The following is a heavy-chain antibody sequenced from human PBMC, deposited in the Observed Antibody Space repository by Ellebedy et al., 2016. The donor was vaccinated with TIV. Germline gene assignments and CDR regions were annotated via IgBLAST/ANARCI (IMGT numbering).Heavy chain of an antibody. CDR2: ISPTGGNI. CDR3: VRGYGEQFDC. J-gene: IGHJ4*02. V-gene: IGHV3-48*01. CDR1: GFSFSSYW. D-gene: IGHD4-17*01. Sequence: GGSLRLXCEASGFSFSSYWMSWVRQAPGKGLEWISYISPTGGNIQYPDSVRGRFTVSRDNAKNSLYLQMNGLRVEDTALYYCVRGYGEQFDCWGQGTLVIVSS.